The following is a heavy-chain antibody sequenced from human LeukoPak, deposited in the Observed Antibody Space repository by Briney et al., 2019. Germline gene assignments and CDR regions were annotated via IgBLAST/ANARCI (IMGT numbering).Heavy chain of an antibody. CDR1: GGSISSYY. CDR2: IYYSGST. J-gene: IGHJ4*02. V-gene: IGHV4-59*01. Sequence: SETLSLTCTVSGGSISSYYWSWIRQPPGKGLEWIGYIYYSGSTNYNPSLKSRVTISVDTSENQFSLKLSSVTAADTAVYYCARGVHSRVFDYWGQGTLVTVSS. CDR3: ARGVHSRVFDY. D-gene: IGHD3-10*01.